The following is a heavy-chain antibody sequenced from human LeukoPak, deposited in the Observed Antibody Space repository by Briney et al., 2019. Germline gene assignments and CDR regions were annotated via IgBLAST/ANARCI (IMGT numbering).Heavy chain of an antibody. CDR2: NYYSGST. CDR3: ARDEGSAYPFDY. J-gene: IGHJ4*02. Sequence: PSETLSLTCTVSGGSISSSSYYWGWIRQPPGKGLEWIGSNYYSGSTYYNPSLKSRVTISVDTSKNQFSLNLNSVTAADTAVYFCARDEGSAYPFDYWGQGTLVTVSS. V-gene: IGHV4-39*07. D-gene: IGHD3-22*01. CDR1: GGSISSSSYY.